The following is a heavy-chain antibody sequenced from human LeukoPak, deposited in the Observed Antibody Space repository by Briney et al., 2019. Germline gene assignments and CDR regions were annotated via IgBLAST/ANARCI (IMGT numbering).Heavy chain of an antibody. Sequence: PSETLSLTCTVSGGSISSGGYYWSWIRQHPGKGLEWIGYIYYSGSTNYNPSLKSRVTISVDTSKNQFSLKLSSVTAADTAVYYCARVRQRIAVAGPGNWFDPWGQGTLVTVSS. D-gene: IGHD6-19*01. CDR1: GGSISSGGYY. CDR3: ARVRQRIAVAGPGNWFDP. J-gene: IGHJ5*02. V-gene: IGHV4-61*08. CDR2: IYYSGST.